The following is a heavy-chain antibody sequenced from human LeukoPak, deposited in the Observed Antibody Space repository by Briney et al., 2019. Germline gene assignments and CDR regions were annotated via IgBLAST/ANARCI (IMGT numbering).Heavy chain of an antibody. CDR3: AKDRGGGFDQ. Sequence: PGGSLRLSCAASGFTFNGYAMSWVRQAPGKGLDWVSTISPTGAGTYYADSVKGLFTISRDNSKDTLFLQMNSLRAEDTAIYYCAKDRGGGFDQWGQGTLVTVSS. D-gene: IGHD3-10*01. V-gene: IGHV3-23*01. CDR2: ISPTGAGT. J-gene: IGHJ4*02. CDR1: GFTFNGYA.